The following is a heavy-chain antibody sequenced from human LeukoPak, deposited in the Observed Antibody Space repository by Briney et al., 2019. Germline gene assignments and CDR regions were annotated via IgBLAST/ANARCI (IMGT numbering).Heavy chain of an antibody. D-gene: IGHD5-24*01. CDR2: INPNSGGT. J-gene: IGHJ4*02. Sequence: ASVKASCKASGYTFTVYHIHWVRQAPGQGLEWLGRINPNSGGTNYAQKFQDRVTMTRNTSITTAYLELRSLRSDDTAVYYCARDVSRHGYNYEDYWGQGTLVTVSS. V-gene: IGHV1-2*06. CDR1: GYTFTVYH. CDR3: ARDVSRHGYNYEDY.